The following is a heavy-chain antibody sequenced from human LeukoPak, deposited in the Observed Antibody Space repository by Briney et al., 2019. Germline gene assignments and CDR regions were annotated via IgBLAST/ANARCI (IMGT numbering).Heavy chain of an antibody. Sequence: PGGSLRLSCAASGFTFSSYAMSWVRQAPGKGLEWVSAISGSGGSTYYADSVKGRFTISRDNSKTTLYLQMNSLRAEDTAVYYCAKDLGYCSSTSCYDAFDIWGQGTMVTVSS. CDR1: GFTFSSYA. D-gene: IGHD2-2*01. CDR3: AKDLGYCSSTSCYDAFDI. V-gene: IGHV3-23*01. J-gene: IGHJ3*02. CDR2: ISGSGGST.